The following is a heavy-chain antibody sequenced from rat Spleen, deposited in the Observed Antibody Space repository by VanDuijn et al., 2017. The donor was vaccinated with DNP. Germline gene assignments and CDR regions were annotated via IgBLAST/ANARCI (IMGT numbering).Heavy chain of an antibody. CDR1: GFTFSNYW. V-gene: IGHV5-31*01. J-gene: IGHJ2*01. Sequence: EVKLVESGGGLVQPGRSLKLSCAASGFTFSNYWMTWIRQVPGKGLEWVATISSGDVNTYYPDSVEGRFTISRDNAKNTLYLQMNSLRSEDTATYYCANNWELYWWGQGVMVTVSS. D-gene: IGHD5-1*01. CDR3: ANNWELYW. CDR2: ISSGDVNT.